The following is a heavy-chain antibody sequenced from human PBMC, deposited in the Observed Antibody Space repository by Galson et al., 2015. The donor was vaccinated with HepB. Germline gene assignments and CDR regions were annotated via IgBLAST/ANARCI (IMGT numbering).Heavy chain of an antibody. D-gene: IGHD1-26*01. CDR3: AREGDSGSYATVRSDFDY. J-gene: IGHJ4*02. Sequence: SLRLSCAASGFTFSSYWMIWVRQAPGKGLEWVANIKQDGSEKYYVDSVKGRFTISRDNAKNSLFLQMNSLRAEDTAVYYCAREGDSGSYATVRSDFDYWGQGTLVTVSS. V-gene: IGHV3-7*03. CDR2: IKQDGSEK. CDR1: GFTFSSYW.